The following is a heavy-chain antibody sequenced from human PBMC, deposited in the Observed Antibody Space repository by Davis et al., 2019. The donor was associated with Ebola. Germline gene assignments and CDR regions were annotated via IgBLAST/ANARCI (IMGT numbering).Heavy chain of an antibody. CDR1: GGSISSSNW. CDR3: SVSNSVDY. Sequence: GGSLRLSCAVSGGSISSSNWWSWVRQAPGKGLEWVANIKQDGSEKYYVDSVKGRFTISRDNAKNSLYLQMNSLRAEDTAVYYCSVSNSVDYWGQGTLVTVSS. V-gene: IGHV3-7*03. J-gene: IGHJ4*02. D-gene: IGHD4-23*01. CDR2: IKQDGSEK.